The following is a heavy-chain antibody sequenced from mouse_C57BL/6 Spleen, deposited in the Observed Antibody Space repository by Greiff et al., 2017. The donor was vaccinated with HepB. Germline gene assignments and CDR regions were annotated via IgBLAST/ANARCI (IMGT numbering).Heavy chain of an antibody. V-gene: IGHV1-59*01. D-gene: IGHD1-1*01. J-gene: IGHJ2*01. CDR1: GYTFTSYW. CDR3: ARDYYGSRENYFDY. Sequence: QVQLQQSGAELVRPGTSVKLSCKASGYTFTSYWMHWVKQRPGQGLEWIGVIDPSDSYTNYNQKFKGKATLTVDTSSSTAYMQLSSLTSEDSAVYYCARDYYGSRENYFDYWGQGTTLTVSS. CDR2: IDPSDSYT.